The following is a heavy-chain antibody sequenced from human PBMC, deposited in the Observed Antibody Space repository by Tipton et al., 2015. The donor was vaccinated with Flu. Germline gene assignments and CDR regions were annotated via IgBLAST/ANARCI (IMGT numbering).Heavy chain of an antibody. D-gene: IGHD3-10*02. J-gene: IGHJ4*02. CDR2: IYSSGST. Sequence: TLSLTCTVSGGSISSGSDYWSWIRQPAGKELEWIGRIYSSGSTKYSPAFKSRVTLSVDTSKNQFSLNLSSVTASDTALYFCARCSGPGTDVIYDYWGQGTLVTVSS. CDR1: GGSISSGSDY. V-gene: IGHV4-61*02. CDR3: ARCSGPGTDVIYDY.